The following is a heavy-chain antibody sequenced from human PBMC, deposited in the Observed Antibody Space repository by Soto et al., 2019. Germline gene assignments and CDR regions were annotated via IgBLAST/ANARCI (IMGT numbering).Heavy chain of an antibody. CDR2: VFYDGRNK. CDR1: GFTFSHYG. CDR3: ARDLDLTGANPDAMDI. Sequence: QVQLVESGGGVVQPGRSLRLSCAASGFTFSHYGMHWVRQAPGKGLEWVAFVFYDGRNKYFADSVKGRFTISRDNSRNTMYLQMNSLRGEDTAVYYCARDLDLTGANPDAMDIWGQWTMVTVSS. J-gene: IGHJ3*02. D-gene: IGHD1-20*01. V-gene: IGHV3-33*01.